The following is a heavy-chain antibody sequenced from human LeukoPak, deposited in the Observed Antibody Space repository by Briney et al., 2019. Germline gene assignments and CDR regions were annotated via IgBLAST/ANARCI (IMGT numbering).Heavy chain of an antibody. V-gene: IGHV3-21*01. CDR1: GFTFSTYS. J-gene: IGHJ4*02. D-gene: IGHD3-10*01. CDR3: ARDTITMVRGITGMGY. CDR2: ISSSSSYI. Sequence: GGSLRLSCAASGFTFSTYSMSWVRQAPGKGLEWVSSISSSSSYIYYADSVKGRFTISRDNAKNSLYLQMNSLRAEDTAVYYCARDTITMVRGITGMGYWGQGTLVTVSS.